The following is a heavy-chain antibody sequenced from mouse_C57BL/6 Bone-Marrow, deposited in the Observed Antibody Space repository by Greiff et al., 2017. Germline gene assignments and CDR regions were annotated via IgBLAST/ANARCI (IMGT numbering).Heavy chain of an antibody. V-gene: IGHV1-7*01. CDR3: ARRINYSNFDD. Sequence: VQLQESGAELAKPGASVKLSCTASGFTFTSYWMHWVKQRPGQGLEWIGYINPSSGDTKYNQKFKDKATLTADKSSSTAYMQLSSLTYEDSAVYYCARRINYSNFDDRGKGTTLSVSS. J-gene: IGHJ2*01. CDR2: INPSSGDT. D-gene: IGHD2-5*01. CDR1: GFTFTSYW.